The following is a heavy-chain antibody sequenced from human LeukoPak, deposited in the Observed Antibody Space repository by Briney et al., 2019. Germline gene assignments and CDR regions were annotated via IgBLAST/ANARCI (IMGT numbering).Heavy chain of an antibody. CDR1: GFTFSSYG. CDR2: IRYDGSNK. CDR3: AKDYDSSGPAWDFDY. V-gene: IGHV3-30*02. D-gene: IGHD3-22*01. J-gene: IGHJ4*02. Sequence: PGGSLRLSCAASGFTFSSYGMHWVRQAPGKGLEWVAFIRYDGSNKYYADSVKGRFTISRDNSKNTLYLQMNSLRAEDTAVYYCAKDYDSSGPAWDFDYWGQGTLVTVSS.